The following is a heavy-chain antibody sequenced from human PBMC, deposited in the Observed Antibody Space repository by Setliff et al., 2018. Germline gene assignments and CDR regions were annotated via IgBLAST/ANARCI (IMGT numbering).Heavy chain of an antibody. CDR1: GYTFSNYG. D-gene: IGHD3-10*01. CDR3: SRLVRFCTRIVCQRLSGDDY. CDR2: ISAYTGNT. Sequence: ASVKVSCKASGYTFSNYGITWVRQAPGQGLEWMGWISAYTGNTYYAPKSQGTVLMTADTSTTTAELELRSLRSDDTAVYYCSRLVRFCTRIVCQRLSGDDYWGQGTLVTVSS. J-gene: IGHJ4*02. V-gene: IGHV1-18*01.